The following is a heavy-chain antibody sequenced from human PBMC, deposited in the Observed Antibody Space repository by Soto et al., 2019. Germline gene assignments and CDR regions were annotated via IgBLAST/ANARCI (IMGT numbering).Heavy chain of an antibody. CDR1: GGSISSDGYY. J-gene: IGHJ4*02. Sequence: QVQLQESGPGLVKPSQTLSLTCTVSGGSISSDGYYWNWIRQHPGKGLEWIGYIYYSGSTYYNPSRESRLYISVDTSKRQFALTLSAVTAADTAVYYCAGGGRAVLTPYPFDYWGQGTLVTVSS. D-gene: IGHD1-20*01. CDR2: IYYSGST. CDR3: AGGGRAVLTPYPFDY. V-gene: IGHV4-31*03.